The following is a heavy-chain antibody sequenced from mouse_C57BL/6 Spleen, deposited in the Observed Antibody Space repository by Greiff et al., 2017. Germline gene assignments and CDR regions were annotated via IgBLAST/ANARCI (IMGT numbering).Heavy chain of an antibody. CDR2: VSDGGGYT. CDR3: ARGITTVVARWYFDV. V-gene: IGHV5-4*01. J-gene: IGHJ1*03. D-gene: IGHD1-1*01. Sequence: EVHLVESGGGLVKPGGSLKLSCAASGFTFSSYAMSWVRQTPEKRLEWVATVSDGGGYTYYPDNVKGRFTISRDNAKNNLYLQMSHLKSEDTAMYYCARGITTVVARWYFDVWGTGTTVTVSS. CDR1: GFTFSSYA.